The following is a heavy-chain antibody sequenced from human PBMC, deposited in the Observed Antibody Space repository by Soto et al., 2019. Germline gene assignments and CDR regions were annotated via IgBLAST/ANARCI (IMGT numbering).Heavy chain of an antibody. CDR3: AHTSGHSSTGADN. CDR2: IFWDDDA. CDR1: GFSLSTNGVA. J-gene: IGHJ4*02. D-gene: IGHD6-13*01. V-gene: IGHV2-5*02. Sequence: QITLRESGPALVKPTKTLTLTCTFSGFSLSTNGVAVGWIRQPPGKALEWLALIFWDDDARYSPSLKSRLTINKDTSKNQVVLPMTNMDPVDTGTYYCAHTSGHSSTGADNWGQGTLVTVSS.